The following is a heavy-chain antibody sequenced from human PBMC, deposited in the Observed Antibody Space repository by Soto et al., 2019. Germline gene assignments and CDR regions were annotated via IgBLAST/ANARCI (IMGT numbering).Heavy chain of an antibody. CDR2: IIPIFGTA. CDR1: GGTFSSYA. J-gene: IGHJ4*02. V-gene: IGHV1-69*05. D-gene: IGHD2-15*01. CDR3: ATESLYCSVGSCYFLPGIAY. Sequence: QVQLVQSGAEVKKPGSSVKVSCKASGGTFSSYAISWVRQAPGQGLEWMGGIIPIFGTANYAQKFQGSATITSDESTSTAYMQLTSLRSEATAVYSCATESLYCSVGSCYFLPGIAYLCQRTPVTVSS.